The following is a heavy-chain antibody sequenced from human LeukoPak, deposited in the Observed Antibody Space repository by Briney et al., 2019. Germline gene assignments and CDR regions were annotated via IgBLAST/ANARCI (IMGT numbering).Heavy chain of an antibody. CDR2: IFYTGNI. CDR1: RVAHSFEHYW. V-gene: IGHV4-39*01. D-gene: IGHD3-16*01. J-gene: IGHJ4*02. Sequence: SETLSLTRDVSRVAHSFEHYWWASPRQPPGEGLEWSVNIFYTGNIHDNPSLKNRITMSVDTSKDQFSLPLSAVTAADTAVYYCASQLGVGVWALDRWGQGTLVTVSS. CDR3: ASQLGVGVWALDR.